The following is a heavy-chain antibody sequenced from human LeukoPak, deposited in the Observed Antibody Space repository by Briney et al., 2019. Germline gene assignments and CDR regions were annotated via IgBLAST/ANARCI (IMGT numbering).Heavy chain of an antibody. D-gene: IGHD6-13*01. CDR2: INHSGST. J-gene: IGHJ5*02. V-gene: IGHV4-34*01. CDR1: GGYFSGYY. Sequence: SETLSLTCAVYGGYFSGYYWSWIRQPPGKGLEWIGEINHSGSTNYNPSLKSRVTISVDTSKNQFSLKLSSVTAADTAVYYCARKIGLKGYSSSSRPNWFDPWGQGTLVTVSS. CDR3: ARKIGLKGYSSSSRPNWFDP.